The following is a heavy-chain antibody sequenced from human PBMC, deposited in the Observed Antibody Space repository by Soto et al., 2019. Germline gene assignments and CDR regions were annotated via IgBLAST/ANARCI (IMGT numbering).Heavy chain of an antibody. V-gene: IGHV4-39*01. CDR3: ARHLHIAPSDY. D-gene: IGHD4-4*01. Sequence: PSETLSLTCTVSGVSIISSSYYWVWIRQAPGKGLEWIGSIYYSGSTYYNPSLKSRVTISVDTSKNQFSLKLSFVTAADTAVEDCARHLHIAPSDYWGQGALVTVSS. J-gene: IGHJ4*02. CDR2: IYYSGST. CDR1: GVSIISSSYY.